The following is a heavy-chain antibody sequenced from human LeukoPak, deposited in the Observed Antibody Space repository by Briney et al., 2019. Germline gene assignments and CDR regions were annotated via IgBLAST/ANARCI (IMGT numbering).Heavy chain of an antibody. Sequence: GSSVKVSCKASGGTFSSYAISWVRQAPGQGLEWMGRIIPILGIANYAQKFQGRVTITADKSTSTAYMELSSLRSEDTAVYYCARVNRSSPYSSSDYYYYGMDVWGQGTTVTVSS. CDR3: ARVNRSSPYSSSDYYYYGMDV. V-gene: IGHV1-69*04. D-gene: IGHD6-13*01. CDR1: GGTFSSYA. J-gene: IGHJ6*02. CDR2: IIPILGIA.